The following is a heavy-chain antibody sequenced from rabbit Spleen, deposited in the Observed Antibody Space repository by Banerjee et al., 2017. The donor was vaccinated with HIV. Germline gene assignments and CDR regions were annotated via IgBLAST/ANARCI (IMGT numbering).Heavy chain of an antibody. CDR1: GFTLSSYY. Sequence: QLVESGGGLVKPGASLTLTCTASGFTLSSYYMNWVRQAPGKGLEWIGYIDPVFGITYYASWVNGRFSISRENAQNTVFLQMTSLTAADTATYFCARDGAGGSYFALWGPGTLVTVS. CDR3: ARDGAGGSYFAL. D-gene: IGHD8-1*01. V-gene: IGHV1S7*01. CDR2: IDPVFGIT. J-gene: IGHJ6*01.